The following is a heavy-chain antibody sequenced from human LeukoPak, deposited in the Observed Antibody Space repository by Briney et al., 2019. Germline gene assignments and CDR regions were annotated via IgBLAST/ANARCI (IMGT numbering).Heavy chain of an antibody. D-gene: IGHD6-13*01. CDR3: AKRGSRDFDY. CDR1: GFTFSTYA. J-gene: IGHJ4*02. V-gene: IGHV3-23*01. Sequence: GGSLRLSCAASGFTFSTYAMSWVRQAPGKGLEWVSTISGSGGSKYYADSVKGRFTISRDNSKNTLDLQMNSLRAEDTAVYYCAKRGSRDFDYWGQGTLVTVSS. CDR2: ISGSGGSK.